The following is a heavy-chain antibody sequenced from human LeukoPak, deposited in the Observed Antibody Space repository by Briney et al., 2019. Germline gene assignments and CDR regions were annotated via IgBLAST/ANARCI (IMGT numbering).Heavy chain of an antibody. Sequence: PGGSLRLSCAASGFTFSDYYMSWIRQAPGKGLEGVSYISSSGSTIYYADSVKGRFTISRDNAKNSLYLQMNSLRAEDTAVYYCATDPGSSWYGTSLDYWGQGTLVTVSS. CDR1: GFTFSDYY. J-gene: IGHJ4*02. CDR3: ATDPGSSWYGTSLDY. CDR2: ISSSGSTI. V-gene: IGHV3-11*01. D-gene: IGHD6-13*01.